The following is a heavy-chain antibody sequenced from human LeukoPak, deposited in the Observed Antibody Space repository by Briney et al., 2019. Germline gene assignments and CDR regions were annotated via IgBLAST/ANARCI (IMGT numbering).Heavy chain of an antibody. J-gene: IGHJ4*02. V-gene: IGHV1-69*04. CDR3: AREIQSGYDFGSDY. Sequence: SMKVSCKASGYSFTGYYMHWVRQAPGQGLEWMGRIIPILGIANYAQKFQGRVTITADKSTSTAYMELSSLRSEDTAVYYCAREIQSGYDFGSDYWGQGTLVTVSS. CDR2: IIPILGIA. D-gene: IGHD5-12*01. CDR1: GYSFTGYY.